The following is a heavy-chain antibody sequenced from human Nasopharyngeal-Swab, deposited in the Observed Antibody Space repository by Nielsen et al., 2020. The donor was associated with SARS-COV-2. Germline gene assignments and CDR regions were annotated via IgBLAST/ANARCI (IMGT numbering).Heavy chain of an antibody. CDR3: AKGVYYYDSSERFDY. D-gene: IGHD3-22*01. CDR1: GFTFDDYA. V-gene: IGHV3-9*01. Sequence: SLKISCAASGFTFDDYAMHWVRQAPGKGLEWVSGISWNSGSIGYADSVKGRFTISRDNAKNSLCLQMNSLRAEDTALYYCAKGVYYYDSSERFDYWGQGTLVTVSS. CDR2: ISWNSGSI. J-gene: IGHJ4*02.